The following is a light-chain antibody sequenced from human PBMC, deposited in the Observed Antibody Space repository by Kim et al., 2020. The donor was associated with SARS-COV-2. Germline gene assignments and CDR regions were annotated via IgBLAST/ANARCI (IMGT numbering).Light chain of an antibody. CDR3: AAWDDSLSGVL. CDR2: WNN. CDR1: SSTIGSNY. V-gene: IGLV1-47*01. J-gene: IGLJ2*01. Sequence: GQRITISFSGSSSTIGSNYVYWYQQLPRTAPKLLIYWNNPRPSGVPDRFSGSKSGTSASLAISGLRSEDEADYYCAAWDDSLSGVLFGGGTQLTVL.